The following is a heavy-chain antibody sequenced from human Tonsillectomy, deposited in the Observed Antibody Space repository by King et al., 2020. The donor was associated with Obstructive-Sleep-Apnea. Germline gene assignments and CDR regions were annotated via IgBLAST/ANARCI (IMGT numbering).Heavy chain of an antibody. CDR2: ISERADTR. CDR1: GFIFTNYA. V-gene: IGHV3-23*04. D-gene: IGHD3-9*01. J-gene: IGHJ4*02. CDR3: ARRSGLTGYFDD. Sequence: VQLVESGGGSVQPGESLRLSCVGSGFIFTNYAMNWVRQTPGKGLEWVSAISERADTRDYADSVKGRFTISREDSQNTGYLQMHSLRGEDTALYYCARRSGLTGYFDDWGQGTLVTVSS.